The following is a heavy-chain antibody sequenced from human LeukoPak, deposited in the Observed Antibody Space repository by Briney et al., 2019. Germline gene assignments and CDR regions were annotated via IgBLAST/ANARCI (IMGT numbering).Heavy chain of an antibody. CDR3: AREEWYQLANWFDP. J-gene: IGHJ5*02. V-gene: IGHV1-3*01. Sequence: PGGSLRLSCAASGYTFTSYAMHWVRQAPAQRLEWMGWINAGNGNTKYSQKFQGRVTITRDTSASTAYMELSSLRSEDTAVYYCAREEWYQLANWFDPWGQGTLVTVSS. CDR2: INAGNGNT. CDR1: GYTFTSYA. D-gene: IGHD2-2*01.